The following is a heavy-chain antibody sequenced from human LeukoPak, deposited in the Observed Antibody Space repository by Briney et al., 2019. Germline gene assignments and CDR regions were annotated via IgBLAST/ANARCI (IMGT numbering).Heavy chain of an antibody. J-gene: IGHJ4*02. CDR2: ISAYNGNT. D-gene: IGHD3-22*01. CDR3: ARDLSSGYYYGYYFDY. V-gene: IGHV1-18*04. Sequence: ASVKVSCKASGYTFTGYYMHWVRQAPGQGLEWMGWISAYNGNTNYAQKLQGRVTMTTDTSTSTAYMELRSLRSDDTAVYYCARDLSSGYYYGYYFDYWGQGTLVTVSS. CDR1: GYTFTGYY.